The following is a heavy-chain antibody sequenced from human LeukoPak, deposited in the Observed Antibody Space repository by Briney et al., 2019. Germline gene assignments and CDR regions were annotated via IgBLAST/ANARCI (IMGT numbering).Heavy chain of an antibody. Sequence: SQTLSLTCAISGDSVSSNSAAWNWIRQSPSRGLEWLGRTYYRSKWYNDYAVSVKSRITINPDTSKNQFSLQLNSVTPEDTAVYYCARAGITGTTFFSRTTNFGYWGQGTLVTVSS. J-gene: IGHJ4*02. D-gene: IGHD1-20*01. CDR1: GDSVSSNSAA. V-gene: IGHV6-1*01. CDR2: TYYRSKWYN. CDR3: ARAGITGTTFFSRTTNFGY.